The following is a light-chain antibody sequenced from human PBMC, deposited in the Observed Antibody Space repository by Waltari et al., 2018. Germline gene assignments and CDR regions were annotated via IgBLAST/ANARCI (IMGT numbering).Light chain of an antibody. CDR2: VNSDGSH. CDR1: SGHISNV. CDR3: QTGGHGTWV. J-gene: IGLJ3*02. Sequence: QLVLTQSPSASASLGASVKLTCTLSSGHISNVIAWHQQQPRKGPRYLMKVNSDGSHSKGDGIPDRFSGSSSGAERYLTISSLQSEDEADYYCQTGGHGTWVFGGGTKLTVL. V-gene: IGLV4-69*01.